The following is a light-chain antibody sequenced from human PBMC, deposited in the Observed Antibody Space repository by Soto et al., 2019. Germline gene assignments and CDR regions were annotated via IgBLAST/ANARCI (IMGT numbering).Light chain of an antibody. CDR2: EVN. J-gene: IGLJ1*01. V-gene: IGLV2-8*01. CDR1: SSDVGGYKY. Sequence: QSALTQPPSASGSPGQSVTISCTGTSSDVGGYKYVSWYQQHPGKAPKLMIYEVNKRPSGVPDRFSGSKSGNTASLTISGLQAEDEADYYCSSYTSSSTPDVFGTGTKLTVL. CDR3: SSYTSSSTPDV.